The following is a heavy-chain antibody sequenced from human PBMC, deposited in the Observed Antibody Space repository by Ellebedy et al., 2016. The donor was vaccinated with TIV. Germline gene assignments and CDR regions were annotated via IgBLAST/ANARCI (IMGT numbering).Heavy chain of an antibody. Sequence: PGGSLRLSCAASGFTFSSYSMNWVRQAPGKGLEWVSYISSSSSTIYYADSVKGRFTISRDNAKNSLYLQMNSLRDEDTAVYYCARDTPAAGTEGYYYYGMDVWGQGTTVTVSS. D-gene: IGHD6-13*01. J-gene: IGHJ6*02. CDR2: ISSSSSTI. CDR3: ARDTPAAGTEGYYYYGMDV. CDR1: GFTFSSYS. V-gene: IGHV3-48*02.